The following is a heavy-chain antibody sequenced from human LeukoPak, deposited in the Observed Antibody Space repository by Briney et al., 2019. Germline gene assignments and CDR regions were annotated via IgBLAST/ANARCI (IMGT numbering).Heavy chain of an antibody. J-gene: IGHJ3*02. V-gene: IGHV3-30*02. D-gene: IGHD3-10*01. CDR1: GFTFSSYG. CDR3: ARDDPLYGSGSYYRQDAFDI. Sequence: GGSLRLSCAASGFTFSSYGMHWVRQAPGKGLEWVAFIRYDGSNKYYADSVKGRFTISRDNSKNTLYLQMNSLRAEDTAVYYCARDDPLYGSGSYYRQDAFDIWGQGTMVTVSS. CDR2: IRYDGSNK.